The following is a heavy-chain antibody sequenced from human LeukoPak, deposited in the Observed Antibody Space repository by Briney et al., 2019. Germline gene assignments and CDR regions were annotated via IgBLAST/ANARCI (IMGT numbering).Heavy chain of an antibody. CDR2: IYYSGST. CDR3: ARWEWELLAFDY. J-gene: IGHJ4*02. D-gene: IGHD1-26*01. V-gene: IGHV4-61*08. CDR1: SGSVSSDDYY. Sequence: SETLSLTCTVSSGSVSSDDYYWNWIRQPPGRGLEWIGYIYYSGSTNYNPSLKSRVTISVDTSKNQFSLKLSSVTAADTAVYYCARWEWELLAFDYWGQGTLVTVSS.